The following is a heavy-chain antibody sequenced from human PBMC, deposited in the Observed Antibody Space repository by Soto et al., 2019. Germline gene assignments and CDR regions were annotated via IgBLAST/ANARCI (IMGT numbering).Heavy chain of an antibody. D-gene: IGHD3-3*01. Sequence: ASVKVSCKASGYTFTSYGISWVRQAPGQGLEWMGWVSAYNGNTNYAQKLQGRVTMTTDTSTSTAYMELRSLRSDDTAVYYCARGGLLGYDFWSGYFGAYYYGMDVWGQGTTVIVSS. V-gene: IGHV1-18*01. CDR3: ARGGLLGYDFWSGYFGAYYYGMDV. CDR2: VSAYNGNT. CDR1: GYTFTSYG. J-gene: IGHJ6*02.